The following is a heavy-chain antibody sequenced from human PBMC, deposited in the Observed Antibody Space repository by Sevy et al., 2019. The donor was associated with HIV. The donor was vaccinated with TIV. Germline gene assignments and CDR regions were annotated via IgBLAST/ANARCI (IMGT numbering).Heavy chain of an antibody. CDR3: ARDNGDYFLSTSVFDY. CDR2: ISSGFSTI. CDR1: GFTFSSYS. V-gene: IGHV3-48*01. Sequence: GVSLRLSCAASGFTFSSYSMNWVRQAPGKGLEWVSYISSGFSTIHYADSVKGRFTISRDNAKNSLYLQMNRLRAEDTAVYYCARDNGDYFLSTSVFDYWGQGTLVTVSS. D-gene: IGHD4-17*01. J-gene: IGHJ4*02.